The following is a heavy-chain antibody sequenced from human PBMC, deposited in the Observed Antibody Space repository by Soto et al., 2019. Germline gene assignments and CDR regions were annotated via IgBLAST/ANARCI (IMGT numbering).Heavy chain of an antibody. Sequence: GGSLRLSCAASGFTSSSYSMNWVRQAPGKGLEWVSYISSSSSTIYYADSVKGRFTISRDNAKNSLYLQMNSLRAEDTAVYYCASSRAGPDYWGQGTLVTVSS. D-gene: IGHD6-13*01. CDR1: GFTSSSYS. V-gene: IGHV3-48*01. CDR3: ASSRAGPDY. CDR2: ISSSSSTI. J-gene: IGHJ4*02.